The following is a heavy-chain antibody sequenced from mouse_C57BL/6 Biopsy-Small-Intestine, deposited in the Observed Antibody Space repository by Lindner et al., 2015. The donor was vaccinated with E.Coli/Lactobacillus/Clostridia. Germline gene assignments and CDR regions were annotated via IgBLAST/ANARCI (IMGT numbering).Heavy chain of an antibody. D-gene: IGHD2-14*01. CDR1: GYTFTDYN. CDR2: IYPNSGGT. V-gene: IGHV1-34*02. Sequence: VQLQESGPELVKPGASVKISCKASGYTFTDYNMDWVKQSHGQSLEWIGYIYPNSGGTGYNQKFKSKATLTVDKSSSTVYMELHTLTSEDSAVYYCARGAYYRYEGYAMDYWGQGTSVTVSS. CDR3: ARGAYYRYEGYAMDY. J-gene: IGHJ4*01.